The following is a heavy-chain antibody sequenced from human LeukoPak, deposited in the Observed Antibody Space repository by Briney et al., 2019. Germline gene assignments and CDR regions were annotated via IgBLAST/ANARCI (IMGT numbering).Heavy chain of an antibody. D-gene: IGHD3-22*01. Sequence: SETLSLTCTVSGDSISTYYWSWIRQPPGKGLEWIGYIFDSGSSNYNPSLMSRVTISIDTSKNQFSLRLSSVTAADTAVYYCARGLPYDSNSYWGQGILVTVSS. CDR1: GDSISTYY. CDR2: IFDSGSS. CDR3: ARGLPYDSNSY. J-gene: IGHJ4*02. V-gene: IGHV4-59*01.